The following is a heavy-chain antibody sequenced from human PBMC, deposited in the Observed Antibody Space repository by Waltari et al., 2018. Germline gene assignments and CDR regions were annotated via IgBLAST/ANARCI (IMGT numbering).Heavy chain of an antibody. CDR2: IYTSGST. CDR3: ARDEKGGGNFDY. D-gene: IGHD1-26*01. V-gene: IGHV4-61*02. CDR1: GGSISSGSYY. J-gene: IGHJ4*02. Sequence: QVQLQESGPGLVKPSQTLSLTCTVSGGSISSGSYYWSWIRQPAGKGLEWIGRIYTSGSTNYNPSLKRRVTISVDTSKNQSSLKLSSVTAADTAVYYCARDEKGGGNFDYWGQGTLVTVSS.